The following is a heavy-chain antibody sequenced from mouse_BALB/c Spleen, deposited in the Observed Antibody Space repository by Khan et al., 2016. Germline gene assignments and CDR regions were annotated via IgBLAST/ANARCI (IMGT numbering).Heavy chain of an antibody. V-gene: IGHV3-2*02. J-gene: IGHJ3*01. Sequence: EVQLQESGPGLVKPSQSLSLTCTVTGYSLTSDYAWNWIRQFPGNKLEWMGYISYSGSTSYNPSLKSRISITRATSTHQFFLQLNSVTTEDTATYYCARCMSTTGVAYGGQGTLVTVSA. CDR1: GYSLTSDYA. CDR3: ARCMSTTGVAY. CDR2: ISYSGST. D-gene: IGHD2-4*01.